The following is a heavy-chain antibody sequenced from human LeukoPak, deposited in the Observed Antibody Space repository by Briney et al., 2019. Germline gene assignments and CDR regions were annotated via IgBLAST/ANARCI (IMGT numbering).Heavy chain of an antibody. V-gene: IGHV3-21*01. CDR1: GFTFSSYA. Sequence: GGSLRLSCAASGFTFSSYAMHWVRQAPGKGLEWVSSISSSSSYIYYADSVKGRFTISRDNAKNSLYLQMSSLRAEDTAVYYCARDLRGIAARWSVLPESVDFDYWGQGTLVTVSS. CDR3: ARDLRGIAARWSVLPESVDFDY. J-gene: IGHJ4*02. D-gene: IGHD6-6*01. CDR2: ISSSSSYI.